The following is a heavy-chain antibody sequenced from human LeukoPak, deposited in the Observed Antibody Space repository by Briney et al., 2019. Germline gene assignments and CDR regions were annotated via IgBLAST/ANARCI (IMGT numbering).Heavy chain of an antibody. Sequence: GGSLRLSCAASGFTFSSYWMSWVRQAPGRGLEWVANIKQDGSEKNYVASVKGRFTISGDNAKNSLYLQMNSLRAEDTAVYYCAIDPLMDYWGQGTLVTVSS. CDR3: AIDPLMDY. CDR1: GFTFSSYW. J-gene: IGHJ4*02. CDR2: IKQDGSEK. V-gene: IGHV3-7*03.